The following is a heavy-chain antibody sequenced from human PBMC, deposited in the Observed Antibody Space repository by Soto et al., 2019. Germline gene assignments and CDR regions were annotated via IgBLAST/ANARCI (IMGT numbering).Heavy chain of an antibody. CDR3: ARGSIVGAARAYYFDY. Sequence: QVQLVQSGAEVKKPGSSVKVSCKASGGTFSSYAISWVRQAPGQGLEWMGGIIPIFGTANYAQKFQGRVTITADESTSTAYMELSRLRSEDTAVYYCARGSIVGAARAYYFDYWGQGTLVTVSS. J-gene: IGHJ4*02. D-gene: IGHD1-26*01. CDR2: IIPIFGTA. CDR1: GGTFSSYA. V-gene: IGHV1-69*01.